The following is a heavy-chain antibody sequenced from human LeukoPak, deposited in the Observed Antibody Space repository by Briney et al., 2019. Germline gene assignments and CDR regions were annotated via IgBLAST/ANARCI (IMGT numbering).Heavy chain of an antibody. CDR2: ISSSSSTI. CDR3: ASAPLNGDYFDY. J-gene: IGHJ4*02. CDR1: GLSFSSYA. V-gene: IGHV3-48*02. Sequence: GGSLRLSCAASGLSFSSYAMNWVRQAPGKGLEWVSYISSSSSTIYYADSVKGRFTISRDNAKNSLYLQMNSLRDEDTAVYYCASAPLNGDYFDYWGQGTLVTVSS. D-gene: IGHD4-17*01.